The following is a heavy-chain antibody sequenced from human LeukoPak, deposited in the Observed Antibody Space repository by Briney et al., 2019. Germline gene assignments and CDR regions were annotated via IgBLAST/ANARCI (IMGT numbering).Heavy chain of an antibody. CDR2: IWYDGSNK. Sequence: QPGGSLRLSCAASGFTFSSYGMHWVRQAPGKGLEWVAVIWYDGSNKYYADSVKGRFTISRDNSKNTLYLQMNSLRAEDTAVYYCARVRIAAPNWFDPWGQGTLVTVSS. V-gene: IGHV3-33*01. D-gene: IGHD6-13*01. J-gene: IGHJ5*02. CDR1: GFTFSSYG. CDR3: ARVRIAAPNWFDP.